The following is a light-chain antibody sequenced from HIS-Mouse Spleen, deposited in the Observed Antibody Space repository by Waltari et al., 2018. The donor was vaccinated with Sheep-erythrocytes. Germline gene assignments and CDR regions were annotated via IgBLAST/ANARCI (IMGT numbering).Light chain of an antibody. CDR1: KLWEKY. CDR2: QDS. CDR3: QAWDSSTVV. V-gene: IGLV3-1*01. J-gene: IGLJ2*01. Sequence: SYELTQPPSVSVSPGQTASITCPGDKLWEKYACWYQQKPGHPPVLVIYQDSKRPSGIPERFSGSNSGNTATLTISGTQAMDEADYYCQAWDSSTVVFGGGTKLTVL.